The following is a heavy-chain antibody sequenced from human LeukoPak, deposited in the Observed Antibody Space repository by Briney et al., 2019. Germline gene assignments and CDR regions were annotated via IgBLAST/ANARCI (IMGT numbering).Heavy chain of an antibody. CDR2: IAGSGDYT. V-gene: IGHV3-23*01. CDR1: GFSFGSHP. J-gene: IGHJ4*02. Sequence: AGGSLRLSCAASGFSFGSHPMNWVRQAPGKGLEWVSGIAGSGDYTYYIDSVQGRFTISRDNSKNMLFLQMNSLRAEDTAVYYCARGVMAARLYYFDYWGRGILVTVSS. CDR3: ARGVMAARLYYFDY. D-gene: IGHD2-21*01.